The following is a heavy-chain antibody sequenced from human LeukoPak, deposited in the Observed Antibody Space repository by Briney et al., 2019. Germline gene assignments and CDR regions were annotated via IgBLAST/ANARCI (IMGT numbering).Heavy chain of an antibody. J-gene: IGHJ4*02. D-gene: IGHD3-10*01. CDR2: IGSNGGST. V-gene: IGHV3-64*01. CDR3: AREGNYYGSGSYYISQYYFAY. CDR1: GFTFSSYA. Sequence: PGGSLRLSCAASGFTFSSYAMHWVRQAPGKGLEYVSAIGSNGGSTYYANSVKGRFTISRDNYKNTLYLQMGSLRAEDMAVYYCAREGNYYGSGSYYISQYYFAYWGQGTLVTVSS.